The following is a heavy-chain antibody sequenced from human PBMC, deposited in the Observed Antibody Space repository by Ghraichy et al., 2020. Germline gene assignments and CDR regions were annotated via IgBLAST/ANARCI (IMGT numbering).Heavy chain of an antibody. Sequence: ESLNISCTVSGGSVSSGSYYWSWIRQPPGKGLEWIGYIYYSGSTNYNPSLKSRVTISVDTSKNQFSLKLSSVTAADTAVYYCARDLATVTYQDYYYYGMDVWGQGTTVTVSS. CDR3: ARDLATVTYQDYYYYGMDV. CDR2: IYYSGST. V-gene: IGHV4-61*01. D-gene: IGHD4-11*01. CDR1: GGSVSSGSYY. J-gene: IGHJ6*02.